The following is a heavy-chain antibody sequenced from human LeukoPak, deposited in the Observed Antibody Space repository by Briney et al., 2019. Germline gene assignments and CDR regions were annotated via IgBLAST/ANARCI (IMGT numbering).Heavy chain of an antibody. V-gene: IGHV1-18*01. J-gene: IGHJ4*02. CDR1: GYTLTSYG. Sequence: GASVKVSCKPSGYTLTSYGISWVRQAPGQGLEWMGWISAYNGTTNYAQKLQGRVTMTTDTYTSIAYMELRSLRSDDTAVYYCARDRMQTAGVYFDYWGQGTLVTVSS. CDR3: ARDRMQTAGVYFDY. D-gene: IGHD1-14*01. CDR2: ISAYNGTT.